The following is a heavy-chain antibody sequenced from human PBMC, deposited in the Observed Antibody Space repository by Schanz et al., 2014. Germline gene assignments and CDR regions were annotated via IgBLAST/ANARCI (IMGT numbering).Heavy chain of an antibody. CDR2: INGGGETT. J-gene: IGHJ6*02. V-gene: IGHV3-11*01. CDR3: ARGNYGMDV. CDR1: GFTFSDYY. Sequence: QVHLVESGGGLVKPGGSLRLSCAASGFTFSDYYMTWIRQAPGKGLEWVSYINGGGETTYYADSVRGRFTISRDNAKNSLFLQMTSLRAEDTAKYYCARGNYGMDVWGQGTLVTVSS.